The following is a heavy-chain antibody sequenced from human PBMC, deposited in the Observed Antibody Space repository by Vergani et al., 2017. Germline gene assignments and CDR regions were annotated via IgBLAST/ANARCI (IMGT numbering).Heavy chain of an antibody. Sequence: QVQLQQWGAGLLKPSETLSLTCAVYGGSFSGYYWSWIRQPPGKGLEWIGEINHSGSTNYNPSLESRVTISVDTSKNQFSLKLSSVTAADTAVYYCARGMVGATTVHYNWFDPWGQGTLVIVSS. V-gene: IGHV4-34*01. CDR3: ARGMVGATTVHYNWFDP. D-gene: IGHD1-26*01. J-gene: IGHJ5*02. CDR2: INHSGST. CDR1: GGSFSGYY.